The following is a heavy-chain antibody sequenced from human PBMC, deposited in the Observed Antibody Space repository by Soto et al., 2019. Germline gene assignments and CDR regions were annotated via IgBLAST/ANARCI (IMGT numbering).Heavy chain of an antibody. CDR2: ISYDGSNK. V-gene: IGHV3-30*18. CDR3: AKEGDIVVVPAAFRHYYMDV. D-gene: IGHD2-2*01. CDR1: GFTFSSYG. Sequence: QVQLVESGGGVVQPGRSLRLSCAASGFTFSSYGMHWVRQAPGKGLEWVAVISYDGSNKYYADSVKGRFTISRDNSKNTLYLQMNSLRAEDTAVYYCAKEGDIVVVPAAFRHYYMDVWGKGTTVTVSS. J-gene: IGHJ6*03.